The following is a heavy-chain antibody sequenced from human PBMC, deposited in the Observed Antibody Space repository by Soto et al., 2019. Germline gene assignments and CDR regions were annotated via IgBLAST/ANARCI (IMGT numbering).Heavy chain of an antibody. J-gene: IGHJ4*02. CDR3: ATTSYCSGGSCYSLGY. D-gene: IGHD2-15*01. CDR1: SGSISSSNW. CDR2: IYHSGST. Sequence: QVQLQESGPGLVKPSGTLSLTCAVSSGSISSSNWWSWVRQPPGKGLEWIGEIYHSGSTNYNPSLKSRVTISVDKSKNQFSLKLSSVTAADTAVYYCATTSYCSGGSCYSLGYWGQGTLVIVSS. V-gene: IGHV4-4*02.